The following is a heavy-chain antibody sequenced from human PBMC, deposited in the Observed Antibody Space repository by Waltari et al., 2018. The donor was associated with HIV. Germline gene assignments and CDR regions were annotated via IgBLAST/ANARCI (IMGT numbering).Heavy chain of an antibody. D-gene: IGHD3-10*01. CDR2: ISWNGGGI. V-gene: IGHV3-9*01. Sequence: EVQPVESGGGLVQHGRSLSLPCSAPRFTVDDYALHWPRQVPGKGLEWVSGISWNGGGIGYADSVKGRFTISRDNAKNSLYLQMNSLRAEDTAMYYCAKDRSGNYYNPWFDPWGQGTLVTVSS. CDR3: AKDRSGNYYNPWFDP. J-gene: IGHJ5*02. CDR1: RFTVDDYA.